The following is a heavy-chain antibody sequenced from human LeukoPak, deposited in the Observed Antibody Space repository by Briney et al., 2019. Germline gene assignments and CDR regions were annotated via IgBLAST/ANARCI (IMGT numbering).Heavy chain of an antibody. CDR3: AREYCSGTSCYGYFDY. J-gene: IGHJ4*02. CDR2: ISYDGSNQ. CDR1: GFTFTSYD. D-gene: IGHD2-2*01. V-gene: IGHV3-33*01. Sequence: GGSLRLSCAASGFTFTSYDIHWVRQAPGKGPEWVALISYDGSNQYYVDSVKGRFTISRDNSKNTLYLQMNSLRAEDTAVYYCAREYCSGTSCYGYFDYWGQGTLVTVSS.